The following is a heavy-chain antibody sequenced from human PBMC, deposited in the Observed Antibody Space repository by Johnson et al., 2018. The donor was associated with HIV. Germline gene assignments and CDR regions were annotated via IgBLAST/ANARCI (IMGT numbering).Heavy chain of an antibody. CDR1: GFAFSSYA. Sequence: QVQLVESGGGVVQPGRSLTLSCAASGFAFSSYALHWVRQAPGKGLEWVAVISYDGKDKYYADSVKGRFTSSRDNSKNTLYLQMNSLRAEDTAIYYCATLWFGEVSVYDAFDIRGQGTMVTVSS. V-gene: IGHV3-30*04. CDR2: ISYDGKDK. D-gene: IGHD3-10*01. J-gene: IGHJ3*02. CDR3: ATLWFGEVSVYDAFDI.